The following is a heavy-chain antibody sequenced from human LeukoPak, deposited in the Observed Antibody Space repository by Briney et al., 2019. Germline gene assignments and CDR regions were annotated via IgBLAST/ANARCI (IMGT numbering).Heavy chain of an antibody. CDR2: IYHSGST. CDR1: GGSISSYY. Sequence: PSETLSLTCTVSGGSISSYYWSWIRQPPGKGLEWIGYIYHSGSTNYNPSLKSRVTISVDTSKNQFSLKLSSVTAADTAVYYCARVGDYALKDWGQGTLVTVSS. J-gene: IGHJ4*02. CDR3: ARVGDYALKD. D-gene: IGHD3-16*01. V-gene: IGHV4-59*12.